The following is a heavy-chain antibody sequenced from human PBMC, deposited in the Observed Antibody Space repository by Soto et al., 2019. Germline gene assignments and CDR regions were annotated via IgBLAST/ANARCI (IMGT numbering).Heavy chain of an antibody. CDR1: GGSISFGGYY. J-gene: IGHJ6*02. V-gene: IGHV4-31*03. CDR3: VREPPDPDNYYYGIDV. CDR2: IYHSGGT. Sequence: SETLSLTCTVSGGSISFGGYYWSWIRQHPGKGLEWIGYIYHSGGTYSNPSLKSRVTISVDTSKNQFSLKLTSVTAADTAVYYCVREPPDPDNYYYGIDVWGQGTTVTVSS.